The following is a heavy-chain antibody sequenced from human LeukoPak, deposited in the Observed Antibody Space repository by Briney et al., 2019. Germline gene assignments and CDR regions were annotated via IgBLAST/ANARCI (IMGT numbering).Heavy chain of an antibody. Sequence: GGSLRLSCAASGFTFSSYEMNWVRQAPGKGLEWVSYISSSGSTTYYADSVKGRFTISRDNSKNTLYLQMNSLRAEDTAVYYCAKPLYYYDSSGYNYWGQGTLVTVSS. CDR2: ISSSGSTT. V-gene: IGHV3-48*03. CDR1: GFTFSSYE. J-gene: IGHJ4*02. D-gene: IGHD3-22*01. CDR3: AKPLYYYDSSGYNY.